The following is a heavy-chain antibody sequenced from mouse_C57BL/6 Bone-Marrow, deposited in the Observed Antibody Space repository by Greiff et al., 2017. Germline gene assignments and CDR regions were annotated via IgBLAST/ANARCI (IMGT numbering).Heavy chain of an antibody. V-gene: IGHV1-18*01. CDR1: GYTFTDYN. Sequence: EVKLMESGPELVKPGASVKIPCKASGYTFTDYNMDWVKQSHGKSLEWIGDINPNNGGTIYNQKFKGKDTLTVDKSSSTAYMELRSLTSEDTAVYYCARSYYGSSYEAMDYWGQGTSVTVSS. J-gene: IGHJ4*01. CDR2: INPNNGGT. D-gene: IGHD1-1*01. CDR3: ARSYYGSSYEAMDY.